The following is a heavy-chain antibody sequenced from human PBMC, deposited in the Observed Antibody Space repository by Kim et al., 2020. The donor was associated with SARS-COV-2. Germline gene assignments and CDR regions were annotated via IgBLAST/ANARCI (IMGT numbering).Heavy chain of an antibody. V-gene: IGHV3-30*14. CDR2: ISHDGSKT. Sequence: GGSLRLSCATSGFIFGDYALHWVRQAPGKGLEWLAIISHDGSKTYYTDSVKGRFTISRDWSKDTLYLQMNSLRAEDTATYYCARDSQGSGSYMGYWGLGT. CDR1: GFIFGDYA. D-gene: IGHD3-10*01. J-gene: IGHJ4*02. CDR3: ARDSQGSGSYMGY.